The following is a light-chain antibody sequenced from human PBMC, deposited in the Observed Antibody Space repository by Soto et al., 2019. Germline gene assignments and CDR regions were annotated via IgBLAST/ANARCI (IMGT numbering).Light chain of an antibody. CDR1: SSDVGAYNY. V-gene: IGLV2-14*01. CDR3: NSYTRSDTYV. Sequence: LTQPASVSGSPGQSITISCTGTSSDVGAYNYVSWYQQHPGKAPKLMIFDVSNRPSGVSNRFSGSKSGNTASLTISGLQAEDEADYYCNSYTRSDTYVFGAGTKVTVL. CDR2: DVS. J-gene: IGLJ1*01.